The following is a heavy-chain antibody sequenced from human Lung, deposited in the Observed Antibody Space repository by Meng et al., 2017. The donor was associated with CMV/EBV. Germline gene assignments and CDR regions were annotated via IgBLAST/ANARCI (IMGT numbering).Heavy chain of an antibody. D-gene: IGHD1-26*01. J-gene: IGHJ4*02. V-gene: IGHV1-8*01. Sequence: ASVKVSXKASGYTFTSYDINWVRQATGQGLEWMGWMNPNSDNTGYAQKFQGRVTMTRNTSISTAYMELSSLRSEDTAVYYCARGNIVGATLDYWGQGTLVTVSS. CDR2: MNPNSDNT. CDR3: ARGNIVGATLDY. CDR1: GYTFTSYD.